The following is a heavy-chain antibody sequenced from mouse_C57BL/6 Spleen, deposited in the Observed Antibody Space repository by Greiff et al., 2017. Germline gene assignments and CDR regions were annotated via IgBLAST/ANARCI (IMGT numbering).Heavy chain of an antibody. D-gene: IGHD2-5*01. CDR1: GYTFTSSW. CDR3: ALYSNYECAY. V-gene: IGHV1-55*01. J-gene: IGHJ3*01. Sequence: QVQLQQPGAELVKPGASVKMSCKASGYTFTSSWITGVKQRPGQGLECIGDIYPGSGSTNHNEKFKSKATLTVDTSSSTAYMQLSSLTSEDSAVYYCALYSNYECAYWGQGTLVTVSA. CDR2: IYPGSGST.